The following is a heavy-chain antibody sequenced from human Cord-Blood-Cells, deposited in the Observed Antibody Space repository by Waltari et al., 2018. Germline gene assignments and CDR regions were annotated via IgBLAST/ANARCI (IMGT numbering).Heavy chain of an antibody. CDR1: GGSFSGYY. J-gene: IGHJ4*02. CDR3: ARVFAMSYDSSGYYFDY. Sequence: QVQLQQWGAGLLKPSETLSLTCAVYGGSFSGYYWSWIRQPPGKRLEWIGEINHSGSTNYNPSLKSRVTISVDTSKNQFSLKLSSVTAADTAVYYCARVFAMSYDSSGYYFDYWGQGTLVTVSS. V-gene: IGHV4-34*01. CDR2: INHSGST. D-gene: IGHD3-22*01.